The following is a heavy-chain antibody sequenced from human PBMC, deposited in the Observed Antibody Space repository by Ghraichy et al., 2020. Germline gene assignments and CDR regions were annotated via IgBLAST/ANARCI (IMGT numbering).Heavy chain of an antibody. D-gene: IGHD6-13*01. Sequence: SETLSLTCTVSGDSVSSGSYYWNWIRQYPGKGLEWIGYIYHTGTTNYNPSLKSRVVMSIDTAKNQFSLKLRSVTAADAAVYYCARLGVEGGNSWSFFDFWGQGTLVTVSS. V-gene: IGHV4-31*03. CDR2: IYHTGTT. CDR3: ARLGVEGGNSWSFFDF. CDR1: GDSVSSGSYY. J-gene: IGHJ4*02.